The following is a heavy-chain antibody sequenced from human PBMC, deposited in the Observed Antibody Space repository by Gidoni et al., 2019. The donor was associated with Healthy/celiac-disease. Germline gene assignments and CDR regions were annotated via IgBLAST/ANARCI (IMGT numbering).Heavy chain of an antibody. CDR3: ARAQLALNGIAVAGATQTTNYGMDV. CDR2: ISYDGSNK. D-gene: IGHD6-19*01. CDR1: GFTFSSYA. V-gene: IGHV3-30-3*01. Sequence: QVQLVESGGGVVQPGRSLSLSCAASGFTFSSYAMHWVRPAPGKGLEWVAVISYDGSNKYYADSVKGRFTISRDNSKNTLYLQMNSLRAEDTAVYYCARAQLALNGIAVAGATQTTNYGMDVWGQGTTVTVSS. J-gene: IGHJ6*02.